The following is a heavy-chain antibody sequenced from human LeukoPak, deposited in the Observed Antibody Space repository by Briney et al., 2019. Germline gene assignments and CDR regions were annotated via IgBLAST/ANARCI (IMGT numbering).Heavy chain of an antibody. Sequence: SGGSLRLSCAASGSTFSSYAMHWVRQAPGTGLEWVALISYHGSNEYYADSAKGRFTISRDNSQNTLYLQMNSLRPEDTAVYYCARGLAGSGIYYMDVWGKGTTVTVSS. CDR1: GSTFSSYA. J-gene: IGHJ6*03. V-gene: IGHV3-30*04. CDR3: ARGLAGSGIYYMDV. CDR2: ISYHGSNE. D-gene: IGHD1-1*01.